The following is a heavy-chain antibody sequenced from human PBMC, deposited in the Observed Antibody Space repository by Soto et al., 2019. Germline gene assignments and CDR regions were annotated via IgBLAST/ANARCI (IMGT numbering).Heavy chain of an antibody. CDR3: TRGPPRVQWFDP. V-gene: IGHV4-61*01. Sequence: SETLSLTCTVSGGAVSSGTCYWSWIRQPPGKGLEWIGHIYFTGSTNFNPSLKSRVTMSLDTSRNQFSLKLSSVTAADTAVYYCTRGPPRVQWFDPWGLGTLVTVSS. J-gene: IGHJ5*02. CDR2: IYFTGST. CDR1: GGAVSSGTCY.